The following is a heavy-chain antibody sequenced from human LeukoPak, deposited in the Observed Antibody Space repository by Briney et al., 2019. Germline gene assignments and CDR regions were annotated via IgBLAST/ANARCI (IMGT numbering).Heavy chain of an antibody. J-gene: IGHJ4*02. D-gene: IGHD3-10*01. CDR1: GGTFRSYA. V-gene: IGHV1-69*05. CDR3: ARDTRKIYNYYGSGSSRYYFDY. Sequence: SVKVSXKASGGTFRSYAISWVRQAPGQGLEWMGGIIPIFGTANYAQKFQGRVTITTDESTSTAYMEQSSLRSEDTAVYYCARDTRKIYNYYGSGSSRYYFDYWGQGTLVTVSS. CDR2: IIPIFGTA.